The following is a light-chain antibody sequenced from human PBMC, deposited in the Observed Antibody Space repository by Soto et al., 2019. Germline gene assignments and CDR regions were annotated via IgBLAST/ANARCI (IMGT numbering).Light chain of an antibody. V-gene: IGLV2-8*01. J-gene: IGLJ2*01. CDR3: SSYAGSNNFVL. CDR1: SSDVGGYNY. Sequence: QAVVTQPPSASGSPGQSVTISCTGTSSDVGGYNYVSWYQQHPGKAPKLMIYQVTKRPSGVPDRFSGSKSGNTASLTVSGLQAEDEADYYCSSYAGSNNFVLFGGGTKVTVL. CDR2: QVT.